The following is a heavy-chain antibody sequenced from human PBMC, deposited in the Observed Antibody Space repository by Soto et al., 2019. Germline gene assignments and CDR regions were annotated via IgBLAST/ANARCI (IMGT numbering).Heavy chain of an antibody. CDR1: GFPFSSFS. J-gene: IGHJ4*01. CDR2: ISPGGNSV. D-gene: IGHD5-12*01. Sequence: EVQVVESGGGLVKPGGSLRLACAASGFPFSSFSWNWVRQAPGKGLEWVSSISPGGNSVYYADSVKGRFTISRDNAKNSLYLQMNNLRAEDAAVYYCARPRGPRGYDLIDYWGHGSLVTVSS. V-gene: IGHV3-21*02. CDR3: ARPRGPRGYDLIDY.